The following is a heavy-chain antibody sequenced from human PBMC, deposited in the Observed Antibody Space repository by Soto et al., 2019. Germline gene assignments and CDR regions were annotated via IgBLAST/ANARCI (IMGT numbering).Heavy chain of an antibody. Sequence: EVQLVESGGGLGQPGRSLRLSCAASGFTFDNYAMHWVRQAPGKGLEWVSGISWNSNTIAYADSVKGRFTISRDNAKNSLYLQMNSLRAEDTAFYYCAKDTGSNWGQGTLVTVSS. D-gene: IGHD6-25*01. V-gene: IGHV3-9*01. CDR2: ISWNSNTI. J-gene: IGHJ4*02. CDR1: GFTFDNYA. CDR3: AKDTGSN.